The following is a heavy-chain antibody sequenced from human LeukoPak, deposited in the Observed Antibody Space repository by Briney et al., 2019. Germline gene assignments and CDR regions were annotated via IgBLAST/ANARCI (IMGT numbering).Heavy chain of an antibody. CDR2: SIPIFGTA. CDR3: ARVGLVDAFDI. CDR1: GGTFSSYA. V-gene: IGHV1-69*06. Sequence: SVKVSCKASGGTFSSYAISWVRQAPGQGLEWMGGSIPIFGTANYAQKFQGRVTITADKSTSTAYMELSSLRSEDTAVYYCARVGLVDAFDIWGQGTMVTVSS. J-gene: IGHJ3*02. D-gene: IGHD3-16*01.